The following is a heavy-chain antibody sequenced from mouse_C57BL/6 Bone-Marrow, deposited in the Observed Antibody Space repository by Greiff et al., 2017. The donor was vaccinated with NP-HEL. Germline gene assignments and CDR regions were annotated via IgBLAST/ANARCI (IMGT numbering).Heavy chain of an antibody. CDR2: IYPGSGST. J-gene: IGHJ4*01. Sequence: QVQLQQPGAELVKPGASVKMSCKASGYTFTSYWITWVKQRPGQGLEWIGDIYPGSGSTNYNEKFKSKATLTVDTSSSTAYMQLSSLTSEDSAVYYCAREGGQRTCAYAKDYGDRGTSVTVTA. CDR1: GYTFTSYW. V-gene: IGHV1-55*01. CDR3: AREGGQRTCAYAKDY.